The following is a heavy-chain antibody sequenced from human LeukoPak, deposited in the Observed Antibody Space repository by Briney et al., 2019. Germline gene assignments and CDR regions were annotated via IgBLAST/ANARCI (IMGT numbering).Heavy chain of an antibody. CDR2: FDPEDGET. J-gene: IGHJ5*02. CDR1: GYTLTELS. CDR3: ATENDYSNWFDP. Sequence: ASVKVSCKVSGYTLTELSMHWVRQAPGKGLEWMGGFDPEDGETIYAQKLQGRVTMTTDTSTSTAYMELRSLRSDDTAVYYCATENDYSNWFDPWGQGTLVTVSS. D-gene: IGHD4-11*01. V-gene: IGHV1-24*01.